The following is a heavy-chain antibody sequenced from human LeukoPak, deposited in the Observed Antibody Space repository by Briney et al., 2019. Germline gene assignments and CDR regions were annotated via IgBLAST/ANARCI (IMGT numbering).Heavy chain of an antibody. CDR3: AKELWFGELDPYYYGMDV. CDR1: GFTFSSYA. CDR2: ISGSGGST. J-gene: IGHJ6*02. Sequence: QPGGSLRLSCAASGFTFSSYAMSWVRQAPGKGLEWVSAISGSGGSTYYADSVKGRFTISRDNSKNTLYLQMNSLRAEDTAVYYCAKELWFGELDPYYYGMDVWGQGTTVTVSS. D-gene: IGHD3-10*01. V-gene: IGHV3-23*01.